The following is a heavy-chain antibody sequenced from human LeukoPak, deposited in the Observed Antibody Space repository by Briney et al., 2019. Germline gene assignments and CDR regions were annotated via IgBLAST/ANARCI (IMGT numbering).Heavy chain of an antibody. J-gene: IGHJ5*02. V-gene: IGHV3-23*01. CDR1: GFTFTNYA. CDR2: ISGSGGST. CDR3: AKETLHGFDN. Sequence: GGSLRLSCAASGFTFTNYAMGWVRQAPRKGLEWVSVISGSGGSTYYADSVKGRFTIPRDNSKNTLFLQMNSLRAEDTAVYYCAKETLHGFDNWGQGTLVTVSS. D-gene: IGHD4-11*01.